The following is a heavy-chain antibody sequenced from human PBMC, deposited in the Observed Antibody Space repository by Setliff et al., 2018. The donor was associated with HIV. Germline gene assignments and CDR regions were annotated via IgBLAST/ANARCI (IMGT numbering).Heavy chain of an antibody. Sequence: SETLSLTCAVYGGSFSGYHWSWIRQPPGKGLEWIGEINHSGSTSDNPSLKSRVTISVDTSRNQFSLRLTSVTAADTAVYYCARERYDISESYQYYYYMDVWGKGTTVTVSS. CDR1: GGSFSGYH. CDR3: ARERYDISESYQYYYYMDV. CDR2: INHSGST. V-gene: IGHV4-34*01. J-gene: IGHJ6*03. D-gene: IGHD3-9*01.